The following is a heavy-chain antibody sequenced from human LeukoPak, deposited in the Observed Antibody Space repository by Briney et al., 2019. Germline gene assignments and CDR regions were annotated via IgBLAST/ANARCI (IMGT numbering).Heavy chain of an antibody. CDR3: AKRGVVIRVILVGFHKEAYYFDS. CDR1: GISLSNYG. V-gene: IGHV3-23*01. D-gene: IGHD3-22*01. J-gene: IGHJ4*02. Sequence: PGGSLRLPCAVSGISLSNYGMSWVRQAPGKGLEWVAGISGSGGGTNYADSVKGRFTISRDNPKNTLYLQMNRLRAEDTAVYFCAKRGVVIRVILVGFHKEAYYFDSWGQGALVTVSS. CDR2: ISGSGGGT.